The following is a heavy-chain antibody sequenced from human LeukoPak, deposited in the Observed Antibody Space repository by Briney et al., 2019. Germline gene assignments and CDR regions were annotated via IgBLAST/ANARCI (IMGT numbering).Heavy chain of an antibody. CDR3: AVVGDYVLR. CDR2: ISGSGGST. Sequence: GGSLRLSCAASGFTFSSYGMSWVRQAPGKGLEWVSAISGSGGSTYYADSVKGRFTISRDNAKNSLYLQMNSLRAEDTAVYYCAVVGDYVLRWGQGTLVTVSS. V-gene: IGHV3-23*01. CDR1: GFTFSSYG. J-gene: IGHJ4*02. D-gene: IGHD3-16*01.